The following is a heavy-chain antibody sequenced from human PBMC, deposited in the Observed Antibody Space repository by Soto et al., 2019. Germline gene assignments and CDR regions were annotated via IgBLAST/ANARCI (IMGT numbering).Heavy chain of an antibody. CDR3: AKGPEYDILTGCDF. V-gene: IGHV3-23*04. CDR2: ISGGGSST. J-gene: IGHJ4*02. CDR1: GFTFSLSA. Sequence: EVQLVESGGGFVQPGESLRLSCAASGFTFSLSAMSWVRQAPGRGLEWVSSISGGGSSTDYAESVKGRFTISRDNSKNAVHLQMNSLRAEDTAVDYCAKGPEYDILTGCDFWGQGALVTVSS. D-gene: IGHD3-9*01.